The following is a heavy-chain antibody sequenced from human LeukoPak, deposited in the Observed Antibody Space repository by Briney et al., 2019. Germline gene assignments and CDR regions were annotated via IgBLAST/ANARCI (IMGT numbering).Heavy chain of an antibody. V-gene: IGHV3-33*01. J-gene: IGHJ4*02. D-gene: IGHD3-3*01. CDR3: ARGYDFWSGYPYYFDY. Sequence: GRSLRLSCAASGFTFSSYGMHWVRQAPGKGLEWVAVIWYDGSNKYYADSVKGRFTISRDNSKNTLYLQMNSLRAEDTAVYYCARGYDFWSGYPYYFDYWGQGTLVTVSS. CDR1: GFTFSSYG. CDR2: IWYDGSNK.